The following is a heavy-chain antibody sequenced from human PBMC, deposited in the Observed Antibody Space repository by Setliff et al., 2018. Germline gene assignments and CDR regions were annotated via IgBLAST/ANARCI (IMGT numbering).Heavy chain of an antibody. CDR3: ARDQGGDYYDSSGYTTPFDY. V-gene: IGHV1-69*10. J-gene: IGHJ4*02. Sequence: ASVKVSCKASGGTFSSYAISWVRQAPGQGLEWMGGIIPILGIANYAQRLQGRVTMTTDTSTSTAYMELRSLRSDDTAVYYCARDQGGDYYDSSGYTTPFDYWGQGTLVTVSS. CDR1: GGTFSSYA. CDR2: IIPILGIA. D-gene: IGHD3-22*01.